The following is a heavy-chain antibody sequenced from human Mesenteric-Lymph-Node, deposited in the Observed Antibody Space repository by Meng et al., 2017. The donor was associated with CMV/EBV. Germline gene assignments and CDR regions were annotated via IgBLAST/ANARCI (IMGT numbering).Heavy chain of an antibody. V-gene: IGHV1-18*01. Sequence: YTFTSYGISWVRQAPGQGLEWMVWISAYNGNTHYAQKLQGSVTMTTDTSTSTAYMELRSLRSDDTAVYYCARDIREMVRGVIIDWFDPWGHGTLVTVSS. CDR1: YTFTSYG. J-gene: IGHJ5*02. CDR2: ISAYNGNT. CDR3: ARDIREMVRGVIIDWFDP. D-gene: IGHD3-10*01.